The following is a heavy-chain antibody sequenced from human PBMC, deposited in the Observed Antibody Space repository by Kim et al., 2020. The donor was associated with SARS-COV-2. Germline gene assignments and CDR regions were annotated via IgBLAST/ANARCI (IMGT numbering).Heavy chain of an antibody. CDR2: FDPEDGET. J-gene: IGHJ6*02. CDR3: ATYGSGSYYNSMGYYYGMDV. D-gene: IGHD3-10*01. V-gene: IGHV1-24*01. Sequence: ASVKVSCKVSGYTLTELSMHWVRQAPGKGLEWMGGFDPEDGETIYAQQFQGRVTMTEDTSTDTAYMELSSLRSEDTAVYYCATYGSGSYYNSMGYYYGMDVWGQGTTVNVSS. CDR1: GYTLTELS.